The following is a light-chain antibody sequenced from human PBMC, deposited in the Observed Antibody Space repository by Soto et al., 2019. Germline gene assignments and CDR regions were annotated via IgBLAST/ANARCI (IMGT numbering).Light chain of an antibody. CDR2: SDY. CDR3: AAWDDSLNGVV. Sequence: QSVVTQPPSASGTPGQRVTISCSGSGSNIGNNAVNWYQQLPGTAPKLLIYSDYQRPSGVPDRFSASKSGTSASLAIGGLQCEDEADYYCAAWDDSLNGVVFGGGTKVTVL. CDR1: GSNIGNNA. V-gene: IGLV1-44*01. J-gene: IGLJ2*01.